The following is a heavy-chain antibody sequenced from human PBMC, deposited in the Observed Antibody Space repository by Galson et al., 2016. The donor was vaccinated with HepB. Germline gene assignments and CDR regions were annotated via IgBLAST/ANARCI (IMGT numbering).Heavy chain of an antibody. CDR3: ARGRSMVRGRGRDASDI. J-gene: IGHJ3*02. CDR2: ISTYNGHT. Sequence: SVKVSCKASGYSFTNYGMSWVRQAPGQGLEWMGWISTYNGHTNYAQKFQGRVTMTTDTSTSTAYMELRSLRSDDTAVYYCARGRSMVRGRGRDASDIWGQGTMVTVSS. D-gene: IGHD3-10*01. V-gene: IGHV1-18*01. CDR1: GYSFTNYG.